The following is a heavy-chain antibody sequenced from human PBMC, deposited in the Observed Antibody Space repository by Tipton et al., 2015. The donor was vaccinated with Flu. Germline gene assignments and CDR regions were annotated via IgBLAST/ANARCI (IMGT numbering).Heavy chain of an antibody. CDR2: ISYDGSNK. J-gene: IGHJ6*02. Sequence: CAASGFTFSSYGMHWVRQAPGKGLEWVAVISYDGSNKYYADSVKGRFTISRDNSKNTLYLQMNSLRAEDTAVYYCAKPQLLWFGELLPDYYYGMDVWGQGTTVTVSS. CDR3: AKPQLLWFGELLPDYYYGMDV. V-gene: IGHV3-30*18. D-gene: IGHD3-10*01. CDR1: GFTFSSYG.